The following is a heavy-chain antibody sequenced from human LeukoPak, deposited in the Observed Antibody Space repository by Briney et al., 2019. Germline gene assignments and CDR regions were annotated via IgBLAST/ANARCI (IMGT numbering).Heavy chain of an antibody. Sequence: PSETLSLTCTVSGGSISSGGYYWSWIRQPPGKGLEWIGYIYHSGSTYYNPSLKSRVTISVDRSKNQFSLKLSSVTAADTAVYYCARGGGRRPGLVSRLFDPWGQGTLVTVSS. J-gene: IGHJ5*02. D-gene: IGHD2-21*01. CDR3: ARGGGRRPGLVSRLFDP. CDR2: IYHSGST. V-gene: IGHV4-30-2*01. CDR1: GGSISSGGYY.